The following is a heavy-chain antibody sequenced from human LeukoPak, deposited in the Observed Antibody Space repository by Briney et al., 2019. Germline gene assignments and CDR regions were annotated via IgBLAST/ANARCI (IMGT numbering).Heavy chain of an antibody. CDR1: GFTFSSYG. Sequence: GGSLRLSCAASGFTFSSYGMHWVRQAPGKGLEWVAVISYGGSNKYYADSVKGRFTISRDNSKNTLYLQMNSLRAEDTAVYYCAKASYYYDSSGYYFSYWGQGTLVTVSS. V-gene: IGHV3-30*18. D-gene: IGHD3-22*01. J-gene: IGHJ4*02. CDR2: ISYGGSNK. CDR3: AKASYYYDSSGYYFSY.